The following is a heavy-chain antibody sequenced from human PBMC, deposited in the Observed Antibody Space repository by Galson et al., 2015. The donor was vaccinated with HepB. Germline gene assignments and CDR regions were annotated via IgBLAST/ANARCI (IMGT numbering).Heavy chain of an antibody. CDR1: GYTFTSYA. D-gene: IGHD6-13*01. Sequence: SVKVSCKASGYTFTSYAMNWVRQAPGQGLEWMGWINTNTGNPTYAQGFTGRFVFSLDTSVSTAYLQISSLKAEDTAVYYCARDFLGVAAAGGPLDYWGQGTLVTVSS. CDR3: ARDFLGVAAAGGPLDY. V-gene: IGHV7-4-1*02. CDR2: INTNTGNP. J-gene: IGHJ4*02.